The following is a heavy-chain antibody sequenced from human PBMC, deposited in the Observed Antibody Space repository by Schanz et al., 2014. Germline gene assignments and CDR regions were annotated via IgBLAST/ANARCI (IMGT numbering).Heavy chain of an antibody. CDR3: ARDEGRDGYNLAFDV. CDR1: GFTFSSYS. CDR2: ISSSSDYI. Sequence: EVRLVESGGGLVKPGGSLRLSCAASGFTFSSYSMSWVRQAPGKGLGWVSFISSSSDYINYADSVKGRFTISRVDAKNSVHLQMNSLRAEDTAVYFCARDEGRDGYNLAFDVWGQGTLVTVSS. V-gene: IGHV3-21*02. J-gene: IGHJ3*01. D-gene: IGHD5-12*01.